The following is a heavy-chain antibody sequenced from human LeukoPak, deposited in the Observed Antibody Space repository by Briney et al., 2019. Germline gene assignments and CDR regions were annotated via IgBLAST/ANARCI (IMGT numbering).Heavy chain of an antibody. Sequence: SETLSLTCTVSGGSISSYYWSWIRQPPGKGLEWIGYIYDSGSTNYNPSLKSRVTISVDTSKNQFSLKVSSVTAADTAVYYCATVSVSGSYYKVAFDIWGQGTMVTVSS. CDR2: IYDSGST. CDR1: GGSISSYY. V-gene: IGHV4-59*01. J-gene: IGHJ3*02. D-gene: IGHD3-10*01. CDR3: ATVSVSGSYYKVAFDI.